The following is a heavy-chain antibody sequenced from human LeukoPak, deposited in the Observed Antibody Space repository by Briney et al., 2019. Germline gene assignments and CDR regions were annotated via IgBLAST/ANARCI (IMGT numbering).Heavy chain of an antibody. Sequence: GGSLRLSCAASGFTFNNYNMNWGRQAPGKALEWVSSITSSSSYIYYADSVKGRFTISRDNARNSLYLQMNSLRAEDTAVYYCARPPDNYYYYYMDVWGKGTTVTVSS. CDR2: ITSSSSYI. CDR1: GFTFNNYN. CDR3: ARPPDNYYYYYMDV. V-gene: IGHV3-21*01. J-gene: IGHJ6*03.